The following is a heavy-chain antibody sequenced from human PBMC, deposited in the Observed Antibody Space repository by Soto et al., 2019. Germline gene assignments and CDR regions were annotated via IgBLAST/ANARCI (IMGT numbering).Heavy chain of an antibody. J-gene: IGHJ4*02. V-gene: IGHV4-31*01. Sequence: QVQLQESGPGLVKPSQTLSLTCTVSGGSISSGGYYWSWIRQHPGKGLEWIGYIYYSGSTYYNPSLQXXVXIXXDTSKNQFSLKLSSVTAADTAVYYCARVKGTTHDYWGQGTLVTVSS. CDR2: IYYSGST. CDR1: GGSISSGGYY. D-gene: IGHD1-7*01. CDR3: ARVKGTTHDY.